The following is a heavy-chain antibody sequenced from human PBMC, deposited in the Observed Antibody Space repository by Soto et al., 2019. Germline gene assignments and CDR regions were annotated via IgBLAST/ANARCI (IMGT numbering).Heavy chain of an antibody. CDR2: ISYDGSNK. Sequence: GGSLRLSCAASGFTFSSYAMHWVRQAPGKGLEWVAVISYDGSNKYYADSVKGRFTISRDNSKNTLYLQMNSLRAEDTAVYYCARDEGLYCSSTSCYNLRDYWGRGTLVT. D-gene: IGHD2-2*02. J-gene: IGHJ4*02. CDR3: ARDEGLYCSSTSCYNLRDY. CDR1: GFTFSSYA. V-gene: IGHV3-30-3*01.